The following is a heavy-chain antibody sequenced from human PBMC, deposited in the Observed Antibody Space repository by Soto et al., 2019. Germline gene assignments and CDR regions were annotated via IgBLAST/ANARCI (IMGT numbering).Heavy chain of an antibody. CDR3: ARAFGYGSGRDYYYYGMDV. CDR1: GGTFSSYA. D-gene: IGHD3-10*01. J-gene: IGHJ6*02. Sequence: ASVKVSCKASGGTFSSYAISWVRQAPGQGLEWMGGIIPIFGTANYAQKFQGRVTITADESTSTAYMELSSLRSEDTAVYYCARAFGYGSGRDYYYYGMDVWGQGTTVTVSS. V-gene: IGHV1-69*13. CDR2: IIPIFGTA.